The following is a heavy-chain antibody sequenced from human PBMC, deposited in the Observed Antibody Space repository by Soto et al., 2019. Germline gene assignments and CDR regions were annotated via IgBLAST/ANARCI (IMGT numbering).Heavy chain of an antibody. D-gene: IGHD6-19*01. CDR2: NYYSGST. J-gene: IGHJ4*02. V-gene: IGHV4-59*01. Sequence: PSETLSLTCTVSGGSISSYYWSWIRQPPGKGLEWIGYNYYSGSTNYNPSLKSRVTISVDTSKNQFSLKLSSVTAADTAVYYCARDRVAGLIDYWGQGTLVTVSS. CDR1: GGSISSYY. CDR3: ARDRVAGLIDY.